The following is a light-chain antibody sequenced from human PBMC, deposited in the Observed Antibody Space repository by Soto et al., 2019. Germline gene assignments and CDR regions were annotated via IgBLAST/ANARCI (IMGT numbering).Light chain of an antibody. CDR2: AAS. Sequence: EIVFTQSPCTLSLSPGERATLSCRASQSLRSSYLAWYQQKPGQAPRILIYAASSRATGIPDRFSGSGSETDFTLTISRLEPEDSAVYYCQQYDTSPRTFGQGTKVDI. CDR3: QQYDTSPRT. CDR1: QSLRSSY. V-gene: IGKV3-20*01. J-gene: IGKJ1*01.